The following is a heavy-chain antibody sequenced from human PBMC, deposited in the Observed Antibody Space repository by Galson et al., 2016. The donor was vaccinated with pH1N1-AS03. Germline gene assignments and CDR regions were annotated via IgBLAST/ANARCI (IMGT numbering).Heavy chain of an antibody. Sequence: GAEVKKPGESLKISCKTSGYIFTSYWVAWVRHMPGKGLEWMGIIYPGDSDTRYSPSFQGQVTISADRSINTAYLQWSSLMASDTAIYYCARQVRDGYNDYFDYWGQGILVTVSS. CDR3: ARQVRDGYNDYFDY. CDR2: IYPGDSDT. CDR1: GYIFTSYW. V-gene: IGHV5-51*01. D-gene: IGHD5-24*01. J-gene: IGHJ4*02.